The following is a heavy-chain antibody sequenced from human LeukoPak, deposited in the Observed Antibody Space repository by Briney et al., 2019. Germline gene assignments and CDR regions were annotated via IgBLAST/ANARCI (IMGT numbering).Heavy chain of an antibody. CDR2: INPSGGST. Sequence: EASVKVSCKASGGTFSSYAISWVRQAPGQGLEWMGIINPSGGSTSYAQKFQGRVTMTRDTSTSTVYMELSSLRSEDTAVYYCARVERWLQFGYFDYWGQGTLVTVSS. CDR1: GGTFSSYA. J-gene: IGHJ4*02. D-gene: IGHD5-24*01. V-gene: IGHV1-46*01. CDR3: ARVERWLQFGYFDY.